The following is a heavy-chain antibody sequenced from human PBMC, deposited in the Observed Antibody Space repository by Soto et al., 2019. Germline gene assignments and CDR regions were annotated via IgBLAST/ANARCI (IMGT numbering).Heavy chain of an antibody. CDR2: IYPGDSNT. V-gene: IGHV5-51*01. Sequence: GESLKISSESSRYSFTAYLIGRVRQIPVKGLEWMGMIYPGDSNTRYSPSLQGQVTLSVDKSINTAYLQWSSLKASDTALYYCARSNLYSSSCYYYYYGMDVWGQGTTVTVSS. CDR3: ARSNLYSSSCYYYYYGMDV. CDR1: RYSFTAYL. J-gene: IGHJ6*02. D-gene: IGHD6-13*01.